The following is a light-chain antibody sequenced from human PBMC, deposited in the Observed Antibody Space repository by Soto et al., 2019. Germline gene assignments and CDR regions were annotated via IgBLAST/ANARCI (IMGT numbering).Light chain of an antibody. Sequence: QSALTQPPSASGSAGQSVTISCTGISSDGGGSNYVSGYQQHPGKAPKLIIYEVTTRPSGVPDRFSGSKSGNTASLTVSGLQADDEADYYCNSYAGSNNLMFGGGTKLTVL. J-gene: IGLJ3*02. V-gene: IGLV2-8*01. CDR1: SSDGGGSNY. CDR2: EVT. CDR3: NSYAGSNNLM.